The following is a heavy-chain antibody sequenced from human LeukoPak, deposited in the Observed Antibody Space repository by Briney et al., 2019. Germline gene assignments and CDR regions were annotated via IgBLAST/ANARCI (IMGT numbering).Heavy chain of an antibody. CDR2: INPSGGST. Sequence: ASVKVSFKTSGYSFTSYYIHWVRQAPGQGLEWMGMINPSGGSTSYAQKVQGRVTMTRDMSTSTVYMELSSLRSEDTAVYYCARGQDYGAFDIWGQGTMVTVSS. CDR1: GYSFTSYY. J-gene: IGHJ3*02. V-gene: IGHV1-46*01. CDR3: ARGQDYGAFDI. D-gene: IGHD4-17*01.